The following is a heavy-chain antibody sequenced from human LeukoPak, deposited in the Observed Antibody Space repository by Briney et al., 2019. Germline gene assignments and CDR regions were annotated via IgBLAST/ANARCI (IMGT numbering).Heavy chain of an antibody. D-gene: IGHD6-13*01. J-gene: IGHJ4*02. CDR3: AASDGEQQLAL. V-gene: IGHV3-43*01. Sequence: GGSLRLSCAASGFSFRGYTMHWVRKAPGKGLEWVSLISWNGVTTYYGDSVKGRFTISRDDSKNSLYLQMNSLRSEDSGLYYCAASDGEQQLALWGQGTLVTVSS. CDR2: ISWNGVTT. CDR1: GFSFRGYT.